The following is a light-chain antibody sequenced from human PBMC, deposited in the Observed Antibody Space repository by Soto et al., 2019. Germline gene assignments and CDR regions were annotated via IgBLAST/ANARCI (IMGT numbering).Light chain of an antibody. V-gene: IGLV1-40*01. CDR3: QSYDSSLSGSSV. CDR1: SSNIGAGYD. J-gene: IGLJ1*01. CDR2: GNR. Sequence: QAVVTQPPSVSGAPGERGTISCTGSSSNIGAGYDLHWYQQLPGTAPKLLIYGNRNRPSGVPDRFSGSKSGTSASLAITELQAEDEADYYCQSYDSSLSGSSVFGTGTKVTVL.